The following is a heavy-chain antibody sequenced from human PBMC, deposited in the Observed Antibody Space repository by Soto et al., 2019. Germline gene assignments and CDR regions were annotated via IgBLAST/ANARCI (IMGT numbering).Heavy chain of an antibody. CDR2: INAGNGGTT. J-gene: IGHJ3*02. D-gene: IGHD6-19*01. CDR3: TRDAGYSSGWSADAFDI. V-gene: IGHV3-49*04. CDR1: GYTFTSYD. Sequence: SCKASGYTFTSYDMHWVRQAPGQRLEWMGWINAGNGGTTEYAASVKGRFTISRDDSKSIAYLQMNSLKTEDTAVYYCTRDAGYSSGWSADAFDIWGQGTMVTVSS.